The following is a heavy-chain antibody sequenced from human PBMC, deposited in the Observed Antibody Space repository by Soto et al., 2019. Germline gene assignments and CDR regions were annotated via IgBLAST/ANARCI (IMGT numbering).Heavy chain of an antibody. Sequence: QLQLQESGPGLVKPSETLSLTCTVSGGSISSSSYYWGWIRQPPGKGLEWIGSIYYSGSTYYNPSLKSRVTISVHPSKNQFSLKLRSLTAADTAVYYCARDSGSYLDYWAQGPLVTVSS. CDR3: ARDSGSYLDY. V-gene: IGHV4-39*02. J-gene: IGHJ4*02. CDR1: GGSISSSSYY. D-gene: IGHD1-26*01. CDR2: IYYSGST.